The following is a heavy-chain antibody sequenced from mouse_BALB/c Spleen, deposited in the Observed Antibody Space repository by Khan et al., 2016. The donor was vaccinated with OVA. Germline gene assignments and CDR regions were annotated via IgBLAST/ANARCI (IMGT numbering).Heavy chain of an antibody. CDR2: IYPGTDNT. Sequence: QVHVKQSGAELVRPGTSVRLSCKTSGYIFTSYWIHWVKQRSGQGLEWIARIYPGTDNTYYNEKFKDKATLTADKSSSTAYLQLSSLKSEDSAVFFCAREEALYYFDYWGQGTTLTVSS. CDR3: AREEALYYFDY. J-gene: IGHJ2*01. CDR1: GYIFTSYW. V-gene: IGHV1-76*01. D-gene: IGHD3-2*02.